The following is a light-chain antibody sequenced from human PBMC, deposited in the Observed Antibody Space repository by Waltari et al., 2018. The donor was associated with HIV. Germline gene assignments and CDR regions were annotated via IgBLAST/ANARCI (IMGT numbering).Light chain of an antibody. Sequence: DIVMTQSPDSLAVSLGERATINSTSSQSVLYSSNNKNYLTWYQQKPGQPPKLLISWASTLESGVPDRFSGSGSGTDFTLTISSLQAEDVAVYYCQQYYSPPWSFGQGTKVEIK. V-gene: IGKV4-1*01. CDR3: QQYYSPPWS. J-gene: IGKJ1*01. CDR2: WAS. CDR1: QSVLYSSNNKNY.